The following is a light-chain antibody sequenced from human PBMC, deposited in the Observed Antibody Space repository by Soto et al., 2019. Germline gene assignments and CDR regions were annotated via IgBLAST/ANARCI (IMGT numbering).Light chain of an antibody. Sequence: QSALTQPPSASGSPGQSVTISCTGTSSDVGGYNYVSWYQQHPGKAPKLMIYEVSKRPSGVPERFSGSKSGNTASLTVSGLQAEDAADYYCSSYAGSNNWVFGGGTQLTVL. J-gene: IGLJ2*01. CDR1: SSDVGGYNY. V-gene: IGLV2-8*01. CDR3: SSYAGSNNWV. CDR2: EVS.